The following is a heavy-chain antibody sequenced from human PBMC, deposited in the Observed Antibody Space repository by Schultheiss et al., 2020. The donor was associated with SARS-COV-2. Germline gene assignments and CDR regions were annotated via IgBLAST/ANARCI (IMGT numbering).Heavy chain of an antibody. CDR3: ARDTPPYRLGY. J-gene: IGHJ4*02. V-gene: IGHV3-53*01. CDR1: GFTVSDNY. CDR2: IYSGGST. Sequence: GGSLRLSCAASGFTVSDNYMTWVRQVPGKGLEWVSVIYSGGSTYYADSVKGRFTISRDNSKNTLYLQMNSLRAEDTAVYYCARDTPPYRLGYWGQGTLVTVSS. D-gene: IGHD6-25*01.